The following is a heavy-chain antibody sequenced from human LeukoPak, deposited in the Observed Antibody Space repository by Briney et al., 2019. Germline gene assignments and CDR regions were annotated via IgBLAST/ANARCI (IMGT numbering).Heavy chain of an antibody. J-gene: IGHJ4*02. Sequence: SETLSLTCTVSGGSISSYYWSWIRQPPGKGLEWIGYIYYSGSTNYNPSLKSRVTISVDTSKNQFSLQLSSVTAADTAVYYCASSAGIAAALSFDYWGQGTLVTVSS. CDR2: IYYSGST. D-gene: IGHD6-13*01. V-gene: IGHV4-59*12. CDR1: GGSISSYY. CDR3: ASSAGIAAALSFDY.